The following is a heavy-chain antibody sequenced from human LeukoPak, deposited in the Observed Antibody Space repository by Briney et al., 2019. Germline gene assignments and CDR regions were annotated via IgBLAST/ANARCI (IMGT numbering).Heavy chain of an antibody. D-gene: IGHD3-3*01. CDR2: IRYDGSNK. Sequence: PGGSLRLSCAASGFTFSSYGMHWVRQAPGKGLEWVAFIRYDGSNKYYADSVKGRFTISRDNSKNTLYLQMNSLRAEDTAVYYCAKEGPTEWNYYYYMDVWGKGTTVTVSS. J-gene: IGHJ6*03. CDR3: AKEGPTEWNYYYYMDV. CDR1: GFTFSSYG. V-gene: IGHV3-30*02.